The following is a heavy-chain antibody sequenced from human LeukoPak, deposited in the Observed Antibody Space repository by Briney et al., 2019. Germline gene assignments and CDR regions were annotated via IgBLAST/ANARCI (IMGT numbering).Heavy chain of an antibody. CDR3: AKDIRLTVTDYYCSYGMDV. J-gene: IGHJ6*02. V-gene: IGHV3-30*18. CDR1: GFTFSSYG. D-gene: IGHD4-17*01. CDR2: ISYDGSNK. Sequence: GGSPRLSCAASGFTFSSYGMHWVRQAPGKGLEWVAVISYDGSNKYYADAVKGRFTIPRDNYQKTMYMKMNSLRGEDTAVYYWAKDIRLTVTDYYCSYGMDVWGQGTTVTVSS.